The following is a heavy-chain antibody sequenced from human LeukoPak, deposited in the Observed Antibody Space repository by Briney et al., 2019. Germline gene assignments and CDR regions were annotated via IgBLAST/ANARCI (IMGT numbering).Heavy chain of an antibody. Sequence: GGSLRLSCAASGFTFSSYAMHWVRQAPGKGLEWVALISYDGSSKYYADSAKGRFTISRDNSKNTLYLQMNSLRAEDTAVYYCARDRGYYYGSGSYYLDYWGQGTLVTVSS. J-gene: IGHJ4*02. D-gene: IGHD3-10*01. CDR1: GFTFSSYA. V-gene: IGHV3-30*04. CDR3: ARDRGYYYGSGSYYLDY. CDR2: ISYDGSSK.